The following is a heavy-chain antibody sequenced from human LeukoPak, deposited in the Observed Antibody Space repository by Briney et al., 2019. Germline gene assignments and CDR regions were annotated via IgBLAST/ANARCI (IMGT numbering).Heavy chain of an antibody. CDR2: IKQDGSEK. Sequence: GGSLRLSCAASGFSFSGYWMSWVRQAPGKGLEWVAKIKQDGSEKYYVDSVKGRFTISRDSAKNSLYLQMNSLRAEDTAVYYCARGHRIAADGTSWYHFDYWGQGTLVTVSS. J-gene: IGHJ4*02. CDR1: GFSFSGYW. V-gene: IGHV3-7*01. D-gene: IGHD6-13*01. CDR3: ARGHRIAADGTSWYHFDY.